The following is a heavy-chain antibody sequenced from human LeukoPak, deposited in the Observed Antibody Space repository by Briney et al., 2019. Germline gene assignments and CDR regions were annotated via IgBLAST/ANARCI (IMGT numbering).Heavy chain of an antibody. V-gene: IGHV3-7*01. CDR2: THRDGDDN. Sequence: GGSLRLSCAASGFTFSDYSMSWVRQAPGKGLEWVATTHRDGDDNRYADSVKGRFTISRDNAKNSLYLQMNSLRAEDTAVYYCAKPSTYYYDSSGYWDAFDIWGQGTMVTVSS. CDR1: GFTFSDYS. D-gene: IGHD3-22*01. J-gene: IGHJ3*02. CDR3: AKPSTYYYDSSGYWDAFDI.